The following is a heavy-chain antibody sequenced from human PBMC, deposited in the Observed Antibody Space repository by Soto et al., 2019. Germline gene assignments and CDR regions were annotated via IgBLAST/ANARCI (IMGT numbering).Heavy chain of an antibody. CDR3: ARGRGYCSSTSCYATYNWFDP. D-gene: IGHD2-2*01. CDR1: GGSFSGYY. Sequence: PSVTLSVTCAVYGGSFSGYYWSWIRQPPGKGQEWIGEINHSGSTNYNPSLKSRVTISVDTSKNQFSLKLSSVTAADTAVYCCARGRGYCSSTSCYATYNWFDPWGQGTLVTVSS. V-gene: IGHV4-34*01. J-gene: IGHJ5*02. CDR2: INHSGST.